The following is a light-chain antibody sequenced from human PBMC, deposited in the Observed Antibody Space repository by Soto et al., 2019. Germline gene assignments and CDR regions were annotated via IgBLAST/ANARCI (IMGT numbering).Light chain of an antibody. CDR3: HQYSSSPHT. Sequence: EVVLTQSPATLSLSPGERATLSCRASQSVSSYLAWYQQKPGQAPRLLISGASTRATDVPDRFSGSGSGTDFTLTISRLEPEDFAVYYCHQYSSSPHTFGQGTRLEIK. J-gene: IGKJ5*01. CDR1: QSVSSY. V-gene: IGKV3-20*01. CDR2: GAS.